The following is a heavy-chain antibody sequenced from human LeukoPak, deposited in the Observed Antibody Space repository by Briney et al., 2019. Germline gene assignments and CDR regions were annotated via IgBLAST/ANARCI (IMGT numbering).Heavy chain of an antibody. D-gene: IGHD3-22*01. CDR2: FYYSGST. J-gene: IGHJ4*02. V-gene: IGHV4-39*01. Sequence: SETLSLTCTVSGGSISSSSYYWGWIRQPPGKGLEWIGSFYYSGSTYYNPSLKSRVTMSVDTSKNQFSLKLSSVTAADTAVYYCSAYYYDTSAAYYFDYWGQGTPVTVSS. CDR3: SAYYYDTSAAYYFDY. CDR1: GGSISSSSYY.